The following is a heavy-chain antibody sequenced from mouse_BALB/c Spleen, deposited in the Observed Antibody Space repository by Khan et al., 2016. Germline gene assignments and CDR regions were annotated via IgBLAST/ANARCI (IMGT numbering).Heavy chain of an antibody. J-gene: IGHJ2*01. CDR1: GFSLSTSGMG. Sequence: QVTLKESGPGILQPSQTLSLTCSFSGFSLSTSGMGVSWIRQPSGKGLEWLTHIYWDDDKRYNPSLKSRLTISTDTSRNQVFLQITSVDTADAATYFCARRGGDYFDYWGQGTTLTVSS. CDR2: IYWDDDK. CDR3: ARRGGDYFDY. V-gene: IGHV8-12*01.